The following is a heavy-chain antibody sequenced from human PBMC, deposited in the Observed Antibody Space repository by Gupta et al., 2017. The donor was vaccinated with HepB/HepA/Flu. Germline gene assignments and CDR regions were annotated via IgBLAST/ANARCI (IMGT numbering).Heavy chain of an antibody. Sequence: EVQLVESGGGLVQPGGSLSLSCAASGFTVSRNYMRWVRQAPGKGLEWVSVIYSGGSTYYADSVKGRFTISRDNSKNTLYLQMNSLRAEDTAVYYCARERWQRGLDYYYYGMDVWGQGTTVTVSS. CDR2: IYSGGST. D-gene: IGHD6-25*01. CDR1: GFTVSRNY. V-gene: IGHV3-66*01. J-gene: IGHJ6*02. CDR3: ARERWQRGLDYYYYGMDV.